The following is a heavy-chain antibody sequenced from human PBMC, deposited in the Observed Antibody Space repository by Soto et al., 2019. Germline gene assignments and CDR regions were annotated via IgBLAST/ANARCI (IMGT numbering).Heavy chain of an antibody. CDR1: GFTFSSYA. Sequence: PGGSLRLSCAASGFTFSSYAMHWVRQAPGKGLEWVAVISYDGSNKYYADSVKGRFTISRDNSKNTLYLQMNSLRAEDTAVYYCARGFRSGHYTPLDYWGQGTLVTVSS. CDR3: ARGFRSGHYTPLDY. CDR2: ISYDGSNK. J-gene: IGHJ4*02. D-gene: IGHD3-3*01. V-gene: IGHV3-30-3*01.